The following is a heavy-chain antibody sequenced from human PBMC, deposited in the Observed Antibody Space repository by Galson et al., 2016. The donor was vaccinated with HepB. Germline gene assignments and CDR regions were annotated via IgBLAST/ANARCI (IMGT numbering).Heavy chain of an antibody. CDR2: MYYSGNT. D-gene: IGHD5-18*01. CDR1: GGSVSRGSYY. J-gene: IGHJ4*02. CDR3: AREAAMALDY. V-gene: IGHV4-61*01. Sequence: TLSLTCTVSGGSVSRGSYYWTWLRQPPGKGLEWIGYMYYSGNTNYNPSLKSRVTISADTSKNQFSLKLSSVTAADTAVYYCAREAAMALDYWGQGILVTVSS.